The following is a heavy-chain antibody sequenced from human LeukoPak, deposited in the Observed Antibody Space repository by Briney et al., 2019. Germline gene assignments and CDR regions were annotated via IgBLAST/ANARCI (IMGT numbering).Heavy chain of an antibody. D-gene: IGHD3-10*01. J-gene: IGHJ6*03. Sequence: ASVKVSCKTSGYTFTSYYMHWVRQAPGQGLEWMGIINPSGGSTSYAQKFQGRVTMTRDTSTSTVYMELSSLRSEDTAVYYCARVTIHYYNLYYYMDVWGKGTTVTVSS. CDR1: GYTFTSYY. CDR3: ARVTIHYYNLYYYMDV. V-gene: IGHV1-46*01. CDR2: INPSGGST.